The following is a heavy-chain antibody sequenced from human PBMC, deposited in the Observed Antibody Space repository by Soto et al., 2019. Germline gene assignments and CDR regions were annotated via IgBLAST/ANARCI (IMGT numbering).Heavy chain of an antibody. J-gene: IGHJ4*02. CDR1: GFTFRDHY. V-gene: IGHV3-72*01. Sequence: EVPLVESGGGLVQPGGSLRLSCAASGFTFRDHYMDWVRQAPGKGLEWVGRIRNKANNYATEYAASVKDRFTISRDDSKNSLYLQMNSLKTEDTAVYYCARGWALGELLPGAFDYWGQGILVTVSS. CDR3: ARGWALGELLPGAFDY. CDR2: IRNKANNYAT. D-gene: IGHD1-26*01.